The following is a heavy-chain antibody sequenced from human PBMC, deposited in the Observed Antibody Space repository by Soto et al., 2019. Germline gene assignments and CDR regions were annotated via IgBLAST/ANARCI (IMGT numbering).Heavy chain of an antibody. CDR2: IIPIFGSA. D-gene: IGHD3-22*01. Sequence: QVHLAQSGAEVTKPGSSVKVSCKASGGTFSSYTISWVRQAPGQGLEWMGGIIPIFGSANYAQKFQGRVSITADKSTSTAYIELSRLRSEDTAVYYCARWNNHYFDSNTYFDSWGQGTLVTVSS. J-gene: IGHJ4*02. CDR3: ARWNNHYFDSNTYFDS. CDR1: GGTFSSYT. V-gene: IGHV1-69*06.